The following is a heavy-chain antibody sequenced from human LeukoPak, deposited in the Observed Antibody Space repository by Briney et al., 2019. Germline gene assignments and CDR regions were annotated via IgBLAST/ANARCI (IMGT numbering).Heavy chain of an antibody. CDR2: ISYDGGKT. V-gene: IGHV3-30*03. Sequence: PGGSLRLSCAASGFTFSSYSMNWVRQAPGKGLEWVAVISYDGGKTYCADSVKGRFTISRDNSKSTLYLQMNSLRSEDTAVYYCARGFNDFWSGSQLEYWGQGTLVTVSS. D-gene: IGHD3-3*01. CDR1: GFTFSSYS. J-gene: IGHJ4*02. CDR3: ARGFNDFWSGSQLEY.